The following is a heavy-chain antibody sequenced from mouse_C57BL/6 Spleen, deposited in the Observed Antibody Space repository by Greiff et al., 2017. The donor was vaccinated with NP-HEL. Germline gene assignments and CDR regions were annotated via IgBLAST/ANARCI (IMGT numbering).Heavy chain of an antibody. Sequence: QVHVKQPGAELVKPGASVKLSCKASGYTFTSYWMHWVKQRPGQGLEWIGMIHPNSGSTNYNEKFKSKATLTVDKSSSTAYMQLSSLTSEDSAVYYCYGSSSYYFDYWGQGTTLTVSS. CDR3: YGSSSYYFDY. J-gene: IGHJ2*01. D-gene: IGHD1-1*01. CDR1: GYTFTSYW. CDR2: IHPNSGST. V-gene: IGHV1-64*01.